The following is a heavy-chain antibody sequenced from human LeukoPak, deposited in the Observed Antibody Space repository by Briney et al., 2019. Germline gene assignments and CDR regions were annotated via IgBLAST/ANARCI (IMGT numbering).Heavy chain of an antibody. CDR2: INHSGST. J-gene: IGHJ5*02. Sequence: SETLSLTCAVYGGSFSGYYWSWIRQPPGKGLEWIGEINHSGSTNYNPSLKSRVTISVDTSKNQFSLKLSSVTAADTAVYYCAREAVITMVRGVIRYYWFDPWGQGTLVTVSS. V-gene: IGHV4-34*01. CDR1: GGSFSGYY. CDR3: AREAVITMVRGVIRYYWFDP. D-gene: IGHD3-10*01.